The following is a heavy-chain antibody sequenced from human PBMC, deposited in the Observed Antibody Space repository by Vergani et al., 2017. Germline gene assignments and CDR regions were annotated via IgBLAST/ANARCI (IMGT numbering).Heavy chain of an antibody. J-gene: IGHJ6*03. V-gene: IGHV3-30*18. Sequence: VQLLESGGSVVQPGRSLRLSCAASGFTFSNYGLHWVRQAPGQGLEWVAVISHDGNKKYYVDSVKGRFTISRDNSKNTLYLYMNSLRADDTAVYYCAKDPRLKEDYYYYYMDVWGKGTTVTVSS. CDR3: AKDPRLKEDYYYYYMDV. CDR1: GFTFSNYG. CDR2: ISHDGNKK.